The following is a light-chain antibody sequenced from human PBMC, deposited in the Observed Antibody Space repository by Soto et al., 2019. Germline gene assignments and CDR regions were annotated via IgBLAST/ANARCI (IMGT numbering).Light chain of an antibody. Sequence: QSVLTQPPCASGSPGQSVTISCTGTSSDVGGYNYVSWYQQHPGKAPKLMIYEVSKRPSGVPDRFSGSKSGNTASLTVSGLQAEDEADYYCSSYAGSLYVFGTGTKVTVL. J-gene: IGLJ1*01. V-gene: IGLV2-8*01. CDR3: SSYAGSLYV. CDR1: SSDVGGYNY. CDR2: EVS.